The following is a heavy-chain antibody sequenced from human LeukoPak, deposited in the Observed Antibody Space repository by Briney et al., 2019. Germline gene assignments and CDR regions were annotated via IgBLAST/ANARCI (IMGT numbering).Heavy chain of an antibody. CDR2: ISGSGGST. V-gene: IGHV3-23*01. CDR1: GFTFSSYA. J-gene: IGHJ4*02. D-gene: IGHD3-3*01. Sequence: GGSLRLSCAASGFTFSSYAMSWVRQAPGKGLEWVSAISGSGGSTYYADSVKGRFTISRDNSKNTLYLQMNSLRAEDTAVYYCAKEGLRFLEWLLGSSYFDYWGQGTLVTVSS. CDR3: AKEGLRFLEWLLGSSYFDY.